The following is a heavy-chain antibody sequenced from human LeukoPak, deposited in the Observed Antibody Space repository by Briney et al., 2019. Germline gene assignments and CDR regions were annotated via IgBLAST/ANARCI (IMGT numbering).Heavy chain of an antibody. CDR3: ARGPYCSGGTCYSQYFDY. J-gene: IGHJ4*02. Sequence: ASVKISCKASGYTFTSYGISWVRQAPGQRLEWMGWISAYNGNTNYAQKLQGRVTMTTDTSTSTAYMELRSLRSDDTAVYYCARGPYCSGGTCYSQYFDYWGQGTLVTVSS. V-gene: IGHV1-18*01. CDR2: ISAYNGNT. CDR1: GYTFTSYG. D-gene: IGHD2-15*01.